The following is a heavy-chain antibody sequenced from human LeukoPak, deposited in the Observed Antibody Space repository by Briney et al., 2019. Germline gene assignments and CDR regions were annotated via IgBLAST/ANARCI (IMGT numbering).Heavy chain of an antibody. CDR2: IYPGGGGS. J-gene: IGHJ4*02. Sequence: ASVKVSFKASGYTFTNYYIHWVRQAPGQGLEWMAIIYPGGGGSTYAQMFQGRVTMTRDTSTRTVYMELSSLRSEDTAVYFCARDGNCSGISCMYYFDYWGQGTLVTVSS. D-gene: IGHD2-2*01. V-gene: IGHV1-46*01. CDR3: ARDGNCSGISCMYYFDY. CDR1: GYTFTNYY.